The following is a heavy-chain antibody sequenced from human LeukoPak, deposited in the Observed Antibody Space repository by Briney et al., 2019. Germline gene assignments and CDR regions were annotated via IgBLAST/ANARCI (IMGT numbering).Heavy chain of an antibody. CDR1: GFTFSSYA. Sequence: GGSLRLSCAASGFTFSSYAMSWVRQAPGKGLEWVSAISGSGGSTYYADSAKGRLTISRDNTNNPPYLQMNSLRAEDTAVSYCAKAQVGVFWFDPWGQGTPVTVSS. CDR3: AKAQVGVFWFDP. J-gene: IGHJ5*02. D-gene: IGHD1-26*01. CDR2: ISGSGGST. V-gene: IGHV3-23*01.